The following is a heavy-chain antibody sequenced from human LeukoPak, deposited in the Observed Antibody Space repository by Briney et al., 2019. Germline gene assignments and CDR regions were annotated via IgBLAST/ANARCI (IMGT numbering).Heavy chain of an antibody. CDR2: IYYSGSS. D-gene: IGHD6-13*01. CDR1: GGSISSYY. J-gene: IGHJ4*02. V-gene: IGHV4-59*01. Sequence: ETLSLTCTVSGGSISSYYWSWIRQPPGKGLEWIGYIYYSGSSNYNPSLRSRVTISVDTSKNQFSPKLSSVTAADTAVYYCARGGGFSGWSYYFDSWGQGTLVTVSS. CDR3: ARGGGFSGWSYYFDS.